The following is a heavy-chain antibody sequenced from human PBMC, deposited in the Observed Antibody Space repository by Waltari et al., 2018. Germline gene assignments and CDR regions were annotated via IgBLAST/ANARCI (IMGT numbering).Heavy chain of an antibody. CDR2: IYYSGSN. CDR1: GGSISSGDYY. D-gene: IGHD3-3*01. J-gene: IGHJ5*02. V-gene: IGHV4-30-4*08. Sequence: QVQLQESGPGLVKPSQTLSLPCTVSGGSISSGDYYWSWIRQPPGKGLEWMGYIYYSGSNYYNQCLKSRVTISVDTSKNQCSLKLSSVTAADTAVYYCARERRWEDYEFWSGYLRNWFDPGGQGTLVTVSS. CDR3: ARERRWEDYEFWSGYLRNWFDP.